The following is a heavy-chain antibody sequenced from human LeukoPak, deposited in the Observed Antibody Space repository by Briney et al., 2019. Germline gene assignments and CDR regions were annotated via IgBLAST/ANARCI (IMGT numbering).Heavy chain of an antibody. J-gene: IGHJ4*02. V-gene: IGHV1-2*02. CDR3: ARAQGSYDILTGYYQV. CDR1: GYTFTGYY. Sequence: ASVKVSCKASGYTFTGYYMHWVRQAPGQGLEWMGWINPNSGGTNYAQKFQGRVTMTRDTSISTAYMELSRLRSDDTAAYYCARAQGSYDILTGYYQVWGQGPLVPVSS. CDR2: INPNSGGT. D-gene: IGHD3-9*01.